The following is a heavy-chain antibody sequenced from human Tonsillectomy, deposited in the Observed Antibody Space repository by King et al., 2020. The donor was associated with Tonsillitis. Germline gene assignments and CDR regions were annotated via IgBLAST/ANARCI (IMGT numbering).Heavy chain of an antibody. CDR3: ARDARGPYPLDY. J-gene: IGHJ4*02. CDR1: GYSISSGYY. CDR2: IYHSGST. V-gene: IGHV4-38-2*02. D-gene: IGHD3-10*01. Sequence: QLQESGPGLVKPSETLSLTCTVSGYSISSGYYWGWIRQPPGKGLEWIGCIYHSGSTYYNPSLKSRVTISVDTTKNQFSLKLSSVTAADTAVYYCARDARGPYPLDYWGQGTLVTVSS.